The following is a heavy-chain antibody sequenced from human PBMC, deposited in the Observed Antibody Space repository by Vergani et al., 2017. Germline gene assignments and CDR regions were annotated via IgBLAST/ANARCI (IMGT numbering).Heavy chain of an antibody. CDR3: ARAWGGRAATDY. D-gene: IGHD2-15*01. CDR1: GYTFTSYY. Sequence: QVQLVQSGAEVKKPGASVKVSCKASGYTFTSYYMHWVRQAPGQGLEWMGIINPSGGSTTYAQKFQGRVTMTRDTSTTTVYMELSSLRSEDTAVYYCARAWGGRAATDYWGQGTLVTVSS. V-gene: IGHV1-46*01. J-gene: IGHJ4*02. CDR2: INPSGGST.